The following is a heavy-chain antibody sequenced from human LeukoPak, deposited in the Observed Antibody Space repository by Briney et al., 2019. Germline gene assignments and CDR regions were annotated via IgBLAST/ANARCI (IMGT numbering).Heavy chain of an antibody. J-gene: IGHJ4*02. CDR3: ARTYMTTGNFDY. CDR1: GFTFSSYG. Sequence: GGSLRLSCAASGFTFSSYGMHWVRQAPGKGLEWVAVIWYDGSNKYYADSVKGRFTISRDNSKNTLYLQMNSLRAEDTAVYYCARTYMTTGNFDYWGQGTLVTVSS. D-gene: IGHD4-17*01. V-gene: IGHV3-33*01. CDR2: IWYDGSNK.